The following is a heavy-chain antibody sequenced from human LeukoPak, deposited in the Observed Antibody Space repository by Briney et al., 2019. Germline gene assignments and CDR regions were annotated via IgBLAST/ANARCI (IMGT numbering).Heavy chain of an antibody. CDR2: IYSGGST. J-gene: IGHJ4*02. CDR1: GFTVSSNY. V-gene: IGHV3-66*01. CDR3: ASSPVPSRFDY. Sequence: GGSLRLSCAASGFTVSSNYMSWVRQAPGKGLEWVSVIYSGGSTYYADSVKGRFTISRDNSKNTLYLQMNCLRAEDTAVYYCASSPVPSRFDYWGQGTLVTVSS.